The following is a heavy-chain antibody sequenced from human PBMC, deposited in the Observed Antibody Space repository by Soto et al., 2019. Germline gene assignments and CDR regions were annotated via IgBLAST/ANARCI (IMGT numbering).Heavy chain of an antibody. V-gene: IGHV1-69*01. CDR3: ASSRCSGGSCYPYNWFDP. CDR1: GGTFSSYA. D-gene: IGHD2-15*01. J-gene: IGHJ5*02. Sequence: QVQLVQSGAEVKKPGSSVKVSCKASGGTFSSYAISWIRQAPGQGLEWMGWIRPIFGTANYAQKFQGRVTISADESTSTAYMELRSLRSEDTAVYYCASSRCSGGSCYPYNWFDPWGQGTLVTDSS. CDR2: IRPIFGTA.